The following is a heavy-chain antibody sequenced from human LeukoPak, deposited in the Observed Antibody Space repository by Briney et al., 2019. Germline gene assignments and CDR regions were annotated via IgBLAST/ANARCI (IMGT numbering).Heavy chain of an antibody. CDR2: INSDGSST. CDR1: GFTFSGYW. V-gene: IGHV3-74*01. J-gene: IGHJ5*02. Sequence: GGSLRLSCAASGFTFSGYWMHWVRQAPGKGLVWVSRINSDGSSTSYADSVKGRFTISRDNAKNTLYLQMNSLRAEDTAVYYCARDKVPAAISAYNWFDPWGQGTLVTVSS. D-gene: IGHD2-2*01. CDR3: ARDKVPAAISAYNWFDP.